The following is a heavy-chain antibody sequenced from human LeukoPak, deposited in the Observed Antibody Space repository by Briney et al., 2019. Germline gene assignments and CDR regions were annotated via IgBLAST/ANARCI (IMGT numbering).Heavy chain of an antibody. D-gene: IGHD3-22*01. J-gene: IGHJ5*02. CDR3: ARVGSYDSSGYQYNWFDP. CDR2: IYTSGST. V-gene: IGHV4-4*07. CDR1: GGSISSYY. Sequence: SETLSLTCTVSGGSISSYYWSWIRQPAGKGLEWIGRIYTSGSTNYNPSLKSRVTMSVDTSKNQFSLKLSSVTAADTAVYYCARVGSYDSSGYQYNWFDPWGQGTLVTVSS.